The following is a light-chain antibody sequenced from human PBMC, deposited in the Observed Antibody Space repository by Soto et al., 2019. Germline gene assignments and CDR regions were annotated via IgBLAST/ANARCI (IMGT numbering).Light chain of an antibody. CDR2: EVS. V-gene: IGLV2-14*01. CDR1: SSDIGGYNY. CDR3: ISYTRSSTWV. Sequence: QSVLTQPASVSGSPGQSITISCTGTSSDIGGYNYVSWYQQHPGKAPKLMIYEVSNRPSGVSDRFSGSRSGNTASLTISGLQAEDESDYYCISYTRSSTWVFGGGTQLTVL. J-gene: IGLJ3*02.